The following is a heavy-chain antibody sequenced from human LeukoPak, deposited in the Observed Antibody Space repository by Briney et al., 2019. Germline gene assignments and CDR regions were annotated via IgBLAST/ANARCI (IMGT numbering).Heavy chain of an antibody. V-gene: IGHV6-1*01. CDR3: ARDSRLIVGATLFDY. D-gene: IGHD1-26*01. J-gene: IGHJ4*02. CDR2: TYYRSKWYN. CDR1: GDSVSSNSAA. Sequence: SQTLSLTCAISGDSVSSNSAAWNWIRQSPSRGLEWLGRTYYRSKWYNDYAVSVKSRMTINPDTSKNQSSLQLNSVTPEDTAVYYCARDSRLIVGATLFDYWGQGTLVTVSS.